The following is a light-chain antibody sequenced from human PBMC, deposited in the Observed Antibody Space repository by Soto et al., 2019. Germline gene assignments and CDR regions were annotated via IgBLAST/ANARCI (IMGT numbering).Light chain of an antibody. CDR2: YAS. Sequence: VLTQSPATLSLSPGKRATLSCSASESVDFHLSWYQQKPGQAPRLLIYYASVSATGTPARFSGSGSLTDLTLTISSLEPEDFALYYCQQRSTWPTFGQVTRLAIK. CDR1: ESVDFH. V-gene: IGKV3-11*01. CDR3: QQRSTWPT. J-gene: IGKJ5*01.